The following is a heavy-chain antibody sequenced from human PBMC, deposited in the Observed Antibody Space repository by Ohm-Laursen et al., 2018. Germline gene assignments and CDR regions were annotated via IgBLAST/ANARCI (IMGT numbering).Heavy chain of an antibody. V-gene: IGHV3-33*01. Sequence: SLRLSCSASGFTFSSYGMHWVRQAPGKGLEWVAVIWYDGSNKYYADSVKGRFTISRDNSKNTLYLQMNSLRAEDTAVYYCSRDQETTFGGVIGLYYYYYGMDVWGQGTTVTVSS. CDR3: SRDQETTFGGVIGLYYYYYGMDV. J-gene: IGHJ6*02. CDR1: GFTFSSYG. CDR2: IWYDGSNK. D-gene: IGHD3-16*02.